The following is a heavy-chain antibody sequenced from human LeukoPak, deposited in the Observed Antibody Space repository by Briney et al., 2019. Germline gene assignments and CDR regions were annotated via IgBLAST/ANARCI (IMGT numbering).Heavy chain of an antibody. CDR3: TRGLLFGELLSYFDY. D-gene: IGHD3-10*01. CDR2: IRSKAYGGTT. V-gene: IGHV3-49*02. Sequence: GASLRLSCAASGFTFSSYAMSWVRQAPGKGLEWVGFIRSKAYGGTTEYAASVKGRFTISRDDSKSIAYLQMNSLKTEDTAVYYCTRGLLFGELLSYFDYWGQGTLVTVSS. J-gene: IGHJ4*02. CDR1: GFTFSSYA.